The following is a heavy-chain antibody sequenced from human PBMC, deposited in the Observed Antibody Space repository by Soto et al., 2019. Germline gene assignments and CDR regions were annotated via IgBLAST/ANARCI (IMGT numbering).Heavy chain of an antibody. J-gene: IGHJ6*02. CDR1: GGTFSSYA. Sequence: QVQLVQSGAEVKKPGSSVKVSCKASGGTFSSYAISWVRQAPGQGLEWMGGIIPIFGTADYAQKFQGRVTITADESTSTAYMELSSLRSEDTAVYYCASHSGSSPEGRYYYGMDDWGQGTTVTVSS. D-gene: IGHD1-26*01. CDR3: ASHSGSSPEGRYYYGMDD. CDR2: IIPIFGTA. V-gene: IGHV1-69*12.